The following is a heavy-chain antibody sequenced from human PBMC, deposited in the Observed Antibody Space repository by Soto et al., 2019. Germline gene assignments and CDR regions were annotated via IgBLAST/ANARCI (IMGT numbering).Heavy chain of an antibody. J-gene: IGHJ6*02. CDR2: INPNSGGT. D-gene: IGHD6-19*01. V-gene: IGHV1-2*02. CDR1: AYTFTGYY. CDR3: ARLATGYSSGWYGDDYYYGMDV. Sequence: GXSVKVSCKASAYTFTGYYMHWVRQAPGQGLEWMGWINPNSGGTNYAQKFQGRVTMTRDTSISTAYMELSRLRSDDTAVYYCARLATGYSSGWYGDDYYYGMDVWGQGTTVTASS.